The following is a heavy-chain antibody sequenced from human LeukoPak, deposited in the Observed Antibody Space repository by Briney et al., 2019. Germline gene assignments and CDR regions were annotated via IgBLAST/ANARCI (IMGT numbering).Heavy chain of an antibody. J-gene: IGHJ4*02. V-gene: IGHV4-59*01. CDR2: IYYSGST. Sequence: SETLSLTCTVSGGSISSYYWSWIRQPPGEGLEWIGYIYYSGSTNYNPSLKSRVTISVDTSKNQFSLKLSSVTAADTAVYYCARSFDSSGSIFDYWGQGTLVTVSS. CDR1: GGSISSYY. D-gene: IGHD3-22*01. CDR3: ARSFDSSGSIFDY.